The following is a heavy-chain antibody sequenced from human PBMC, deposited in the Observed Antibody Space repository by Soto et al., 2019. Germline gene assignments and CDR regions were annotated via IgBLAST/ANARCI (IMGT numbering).Heavy chain of an antibody. J-gene: IGHJ6*02. CDR1: GYTFTSYG. CDR3: ARDLVPFQPESRSALIFGPGGPSIYGMDV. Sequence: ASVKVSCKASGYTFTSYGISWVRQAPGQGLEWMGWISAYNGNTNYAQKLQGRVTMTTDTSTSTAYMELRSLRSDDTAVYYCARDLVPFQPESRSALIFGPGGPSIYGMDVWGQGTTVTVSS. V-gene: IGHV1-18*01. D-gene: IGHD3-3*01. CDR2: ISAYNGNT.